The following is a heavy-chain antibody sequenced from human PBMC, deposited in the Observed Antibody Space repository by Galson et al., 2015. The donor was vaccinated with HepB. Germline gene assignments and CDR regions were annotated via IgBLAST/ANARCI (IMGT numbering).Heavy chain of an antibody. V-gene: IGHV3-9*01. CDR1: GFTFDNYA. J-gene: IGHJ6*02. Sequence: SLRLSCAASGFTFDNYAMHWVRQAPGKGLEWVSGISWNSGAIIYADSVKGRFTLSRDNAKNSLYLQMNSLRVEDTAFYYCAKDIRDIVAVPAAPYYYYHGMDVWGQGTTVTVSS. D-gene: IGHD2-2*01. CDR3: AKDIRDIVAVPAAPYYYYHGMDV. CDR2: ISWNSGAI.